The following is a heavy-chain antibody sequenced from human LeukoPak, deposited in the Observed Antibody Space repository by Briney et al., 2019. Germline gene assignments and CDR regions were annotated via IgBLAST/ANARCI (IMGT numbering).Heavy chain of an antibody. D-gene: IGHD3-3*01. CDR2: INPNSGGT. J-gene: IGHJ6*02. CDR1: GYTFTGYY. CDR3: ARDIRAYDPMDV. Sequence: SVKFSCRAFGYTFTGYYMHWVRQAPGQGLEGMGWINPNSGGTNYAQKFQGRVTMTRDTSISTAYMELSRLRSDDTAVYYCARDIRAYDPMDVWGQGTTVTVSS. V-gene: IGHV1-2*02.